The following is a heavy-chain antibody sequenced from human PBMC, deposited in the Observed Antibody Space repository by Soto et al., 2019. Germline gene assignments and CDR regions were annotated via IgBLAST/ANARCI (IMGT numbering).Heavy chain of an antibody. CDR2: VSPENRNA. V-gene: IGHV1-8*01. D-gene: IGHD4-17*01. CDR1: GYTFTEYD. Sequence: ASVKVSGKTSGYTFTEYDINWVRQAPGQGLEYMGWVSPENRNAGYAPQFRGRVSMTADTSINTVYLELTTLTYEDTAVYYCEVTTGYWGQGTMVTVSS. CDR3: EVTTGY. J-gene: IGHJ4*02.